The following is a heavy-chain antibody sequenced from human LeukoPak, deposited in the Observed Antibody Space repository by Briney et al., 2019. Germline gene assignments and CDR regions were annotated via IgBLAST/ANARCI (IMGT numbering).Heavy chain of an antibody. J-gene: IGHJ4*02. V-gene: IGHV1-46*01. Sequence: ASVKVSCKASGYTFTSYFMHWVQQAPGQGLEWMGIITPSGGSTSYAQKFQGRGTMTRDMSTSTVYMELSSLRSEDTAVYYCARVGTFYYDSSVYYYDYWGQGTLVTVSS. D-gene: IGHD3-22*01. CDR2: ITPSGGST. CDR3: ARVGTFYYDSSVYYYDY. CDR1: GYTFTSYF.